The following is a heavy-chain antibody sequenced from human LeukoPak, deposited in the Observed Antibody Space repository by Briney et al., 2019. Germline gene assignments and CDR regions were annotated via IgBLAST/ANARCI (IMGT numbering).Heavy chain of an antibody. CDR1: GYTFTGYY. Sequence: ASVKVSCKASGYTFTGYYMHWVRQAPGQGLEWMGWINPNSGGTNYAQKFQGWVTMTRDTSISTAYMELSRLRSDDTAVYYCARAPSAYCGGDCPWMDVWGQGTTVTVS. V-gene: IGHV1-2*04. J-gene: IGHJ6*02. D-gene: IGHD2-21*02. CDR2: INPNSGGT. CDR3: ARAPSAYCGGDCPWMDV.